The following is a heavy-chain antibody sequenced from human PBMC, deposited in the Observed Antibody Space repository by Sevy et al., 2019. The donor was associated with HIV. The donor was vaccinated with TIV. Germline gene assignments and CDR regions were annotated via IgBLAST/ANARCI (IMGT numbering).Heavy chain of an antibody. CDR3: ATDYLSHYYDSSGYGRNTDY. CDR2: ISGSGGST. Sequence: GGSLRLSCAASGFTFSSYAMSWVRQAPGKGLEWVSAISGSGGSTYYADSVKGRFTISRDNSKNTLYLQMNSLRAEDMAVYYCATDYLSHYYDSSGYGRNTDYWGQGTLVTVSS. D-gene: IGHD3-22*01. CDR1: GFTFSSYA. V-gene: IGHV3-23*01. J-gene: IGHJ4*02.